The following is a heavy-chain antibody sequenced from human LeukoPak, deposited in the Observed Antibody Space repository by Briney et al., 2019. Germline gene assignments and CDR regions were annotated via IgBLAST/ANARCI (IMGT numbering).Heavy chain of an antibody. D-gene: IGHD4-11*01. V-gene: IGHV3-49*03. J-gene: IGHJ6*03. Sequence: GGSLRLSCTASGFTFGDYAMSWFCQAPGKGLEWVGFLRSKAYGGTTDYAVSVKGRFTISRDDSKSIAYLQMNSLKTEDTAVYYCTRALSADYSLYYYYMDVWGKGTTVTVSS. CDR2: LRSKAYGGTT. CDR1: GFTFGDYA. CDR3: TRALSADYSLYYYYMDV.